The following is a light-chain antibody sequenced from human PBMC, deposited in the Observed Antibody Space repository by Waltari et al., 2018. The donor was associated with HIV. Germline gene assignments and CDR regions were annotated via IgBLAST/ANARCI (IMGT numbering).Light chain of an antibody. Sequence: QPALTQPPSASGSPGQSVTISCTGTSRDIGTYTYVPWYQQHPGRAPHLLIYEVNKRPSGVPDRFSCSKSANTASLTVSGLQVADEADYYCSSYAGNNNYVFGTGTRVTVL. J-gene: IGLJ1*01. V-gene: IGLV2-8*01. CDR3: SSYAGNNNYV. CDR2: EVN. CDR1: SRDIGTYTY.